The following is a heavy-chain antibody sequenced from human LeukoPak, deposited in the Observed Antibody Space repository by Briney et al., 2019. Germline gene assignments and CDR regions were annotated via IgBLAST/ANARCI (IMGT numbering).Heavy chain of an antibody. Sequence: GGSLRLSCAASGFTFSSYDMHWVRQATGKGLEWVSAIGTAGDTYYPGSVKGRFTISRENAKNSLYLQMNSLRAGDTAVYYCARDIGYYGMDVWGQGTTVTVSS. CDR1: GFTFSSYD. V-gene: IGHV3-13*01. CDR2: IGTAGDT. J-gene: IGHJ6*02. D-gene: IGHD1-26*01. CDR3: ARDIGYYGMDV.